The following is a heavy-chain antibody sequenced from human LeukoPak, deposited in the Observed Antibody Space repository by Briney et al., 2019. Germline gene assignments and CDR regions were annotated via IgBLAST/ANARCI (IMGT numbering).Heavy chain of an antibody. CDR2: TYYRSRWYN. D-gene: IGHD7-27*01. CDR1: GDSVSTNSAA. Sequence: SHTLSLPCAISGDSVSTNSAAWSWIRQSPSRGLEWLGRTYYRSRWYNDYAVSVKSRITIKSDTSKNQFSLQLNSVTPEDTAVYYCARDRDLGNYYDGMVVWGQGTTVTVSS. J-gene: IGHJ6*02. CDR3: ARDRDLGNYYDGMVV. V-gene: IGHV6-1*01.